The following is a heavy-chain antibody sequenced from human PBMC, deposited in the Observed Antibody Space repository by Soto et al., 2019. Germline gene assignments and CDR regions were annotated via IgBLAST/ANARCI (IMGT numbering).Heavy chain of an antibody. J-gene: IGHJ4*02. CDR2: IGGSGATT. CDR1: GFDFSTYG. Sequence: EVQLLEAGGGLVPPGGSLRLSCAASGFDFSTYGMSCVRQAPGKGLEWVSSIGGSGATTSYRDSVKGRFTISRDNSKNTMYLQMNSLRAEGTAVYYCAKVRSGSQDWGQGTLATVSS. CDR3: AKVRSGSQD. V-gene: IGHV3-23*01. D-gene: IGHD3-3*01.